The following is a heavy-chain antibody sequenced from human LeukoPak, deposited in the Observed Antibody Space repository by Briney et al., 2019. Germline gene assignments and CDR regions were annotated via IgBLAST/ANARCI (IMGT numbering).Heavy chain of an antibody. CDR3: ARYFTTVASTVRLDY. V-gene: IGHV3-7*03. CDR1: GVTLSGYA. Sequence: GGSLRLSCAASGVTLSGYAMSWVRQAPGKGLEWVATINPDGTQNYYVDSVKGRFTVSGDNAKNSLYLQMNSLRADDTAVYYCARYFTTVASTVRLDYWGQGALVTVSS. D-gene: IGHD6-19*01. J-gene: IGHJ4*02. CDR2: INPDGTQN.